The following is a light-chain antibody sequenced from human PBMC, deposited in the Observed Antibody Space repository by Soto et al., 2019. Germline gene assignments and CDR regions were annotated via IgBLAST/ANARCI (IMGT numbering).Light chain of an antibody. CDR2: GAS. Sequence: IVLTHATFSVPCSPGQTTILSCRASQSIYSRYLAWYQQRPGHTPRPLIHGASTRAAGISDRFSGSRSGTDLTLTISRLEPEDFEGYYCRHYGDSTQETLGQVTTVDSK. CDR3: RHYGDSTQET. V-gene: IGKV3-20*01. CDR1: QSIYSRY. J-gene: IGKJ1*01.